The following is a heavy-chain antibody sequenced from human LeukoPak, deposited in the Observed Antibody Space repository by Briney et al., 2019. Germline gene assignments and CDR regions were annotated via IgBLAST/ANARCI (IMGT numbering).Heavy chain of an antibody. CDR3: AKSRSDSSGFDY. CDR1: GFTFIDIA. V-gene: IGHV3-9*01. D-gene: IGHD6-19*01. J-gene: IGHJ4*02. CDR2: ISWNSGSI. Sequence: GGPLRPSCAPPGFTFIDIAMNGVGQAQGKGREGVSGISWNSGSIGYADSVKGRFTISRDNAKNSLYLQMNSLRAEDTALYYCAKSRSDSSGFDYWGQGTLVTVSS.